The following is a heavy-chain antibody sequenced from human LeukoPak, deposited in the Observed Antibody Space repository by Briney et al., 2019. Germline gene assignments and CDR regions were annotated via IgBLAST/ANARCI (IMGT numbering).Heavy chain of an antibody. CDR3: ARVRMVAASYFDY. V-gene: IGHV3-66*01. CDR2: IYSGGST. CDR1: GFTVSNNY. J-gene: IGHJ4*02. D-gene: IGHD2-15*01. Sequence: GGSLRLSCAASGFTVSNNYMSWVRQAPGKGLEWVSVIYSGGSTYYADSVKGRFTISRDNSKNTLYLQMNSLRAEDTAVYYCARVRMVAASYFDYWGQGTLVTVSS.